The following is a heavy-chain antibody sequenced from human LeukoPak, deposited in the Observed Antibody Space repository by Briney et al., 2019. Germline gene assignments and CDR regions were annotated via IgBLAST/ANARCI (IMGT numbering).Heavy chain of an antibody. CDR2: IYIRGGT. V-gene: IGHV4-61*02. D-gene: IGHD3-10*01. Sequence: SQTLSLTCTASGGSIGRGNYYWSWIRQPAGKGLEWIGRIYIRGGTTYNPSLKSRVTISVDMSKNQFSLNLSSVSVADTAVYYCAKEAGRGSGSYLRFDPGAQGILVTVSS. CDR3: AKEAGRGSGSYLRFDP. J-gene: IGHJ5*02. CDR1: GGSIGRGNYY.